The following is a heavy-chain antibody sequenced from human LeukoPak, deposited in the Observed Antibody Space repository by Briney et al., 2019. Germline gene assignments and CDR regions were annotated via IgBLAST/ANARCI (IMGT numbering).Heavy chain of an antibody. CDR3: ARQSGEWAFDI. J-gene: IGHJ3*02. D-gene: IGHD3-10*01. CDR2: IYYSGST. CDR1: GGSISSYY. Sequence: PSETLSLTCTVSGGSISSYYWSWIRQPAGKGLEWIGYIYYSGSTNYNPSLKSRVTISVDTSKNQFSLKLSSVTAADTAVYYCARQSGEWAFDIWGQGTMVTVSS. V-gene: IGHV4-59*08.